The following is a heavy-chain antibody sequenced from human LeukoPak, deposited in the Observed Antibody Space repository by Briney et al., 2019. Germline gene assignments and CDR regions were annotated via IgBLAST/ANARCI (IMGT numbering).Heavy chain of an antibody. CDR1: GFTFSSYS. CDR3: ARGLPRSMVLAASWFDP. Sequence: GGSLRLSCAASGFTFSSYSMNWVRQAPGKGLEWVSSISSSSSYIYYADSVKGRFTISRDNAKNSLYLQMNSLRAEDTAVYYCARGLPRSMVLAASWFDPWGQGTLVTVSS. V-gene: IGHV3-21*01. CDR2: ISSSSSYI. D-gene: IGHD2-15*01. J-gene: IGHJ5*02.